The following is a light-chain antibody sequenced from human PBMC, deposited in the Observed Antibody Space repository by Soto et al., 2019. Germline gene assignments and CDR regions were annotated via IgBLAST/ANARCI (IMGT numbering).Light chain of an antibody. V-gene: IGKV3-20*01. CDR2: GAS. CDR3: QQYGGSPLVT. Sequence: ETVLTQSPGTLSLSPGERATLSCRASQSISSGYLAWYQQRPGQAPRLLISGASNRATGIPDRFSGSGSGTDFTLTIRRLEPEDFAVYYCQQYGGSPLVTFGGGTKVEIK. J-gene: IGKJ4*01. CDR1: QSISSGY.